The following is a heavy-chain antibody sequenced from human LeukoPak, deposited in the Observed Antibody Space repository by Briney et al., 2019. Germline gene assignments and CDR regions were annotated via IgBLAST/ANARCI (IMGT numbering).Heavy chain of an antibody. Sequence: GGSLRLSCAASGFIFSSYAIHWIRQAPGKGLEWVAVISSDGGAKYYADSVKGRFTISRDNAKNSLYLQMDSLRAEDTAVYYCARDFLHSSTSRPFDYWGQGTLVTVSS. J-gene: IGHJ4*02. CDR1: GFIFSSYA. CDR2: ISSDGGAK. D-gene: IGHD2-2*01. V-gene: IGHV3-30*04. CDR3: ARDFLHSSTSRPFDY.